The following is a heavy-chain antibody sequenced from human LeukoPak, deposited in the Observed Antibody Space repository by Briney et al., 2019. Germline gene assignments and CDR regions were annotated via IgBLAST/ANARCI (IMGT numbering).Heavy chain of an antibody. V-gene: IGHV4-38-2*02. Sequence: SETLSLTCTVSGYSISSGYYWGWIRQPPGMGPEWIGCIYHSGYTYYNPSLESRVAISVDTSKNQFSLILYSVTAADTAVYHCARAQWEQPFDYWGQGTLVTVSS. D-gene: IGHD1-26*01. CDR2: IYHSGYT. CDR1: GYSISSGYY. J-gene: IGHJ4*02. CDR3: ARAQWEQPFDY.